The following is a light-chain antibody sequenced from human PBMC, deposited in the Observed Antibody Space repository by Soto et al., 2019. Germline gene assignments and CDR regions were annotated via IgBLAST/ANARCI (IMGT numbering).Light chain of an antibody. J-gene: IGLJ1*01. V-gene: IGLV2-14*01. CDR3: SSYTSSSTPYV. CDR1: SSDVGVYNY. Sequence: QSALTQSASVSGSPGQSITISCTGTSSDVGVYNYVSWYQQHPGKVPKLMIYDVSNRPSGVSNRFSGSKSGNTASLTISGLQAEDEADYYCSSYTSSSTPYVFGTGTKLTVL. CDR2: DVS.